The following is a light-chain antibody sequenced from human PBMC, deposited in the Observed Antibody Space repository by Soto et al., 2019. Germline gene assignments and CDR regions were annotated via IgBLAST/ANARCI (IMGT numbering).Light chain of an antibody. CDR2: GAS. Sequence: EIVMTQSPATLSVSPGERATLSCRASQSVSSNLAWYQQKPGQAPRLLIYGASTRATGIPARFIGSGSGTEFTLTISSLQSEDFAVYYCQQYNTWPQTFGQGTKVEIK. CDR1: QSVSSN. CDR3: QQYNTWPQT. J-gene: IGKJ1*01. V-gene: IGKV3-15*01.